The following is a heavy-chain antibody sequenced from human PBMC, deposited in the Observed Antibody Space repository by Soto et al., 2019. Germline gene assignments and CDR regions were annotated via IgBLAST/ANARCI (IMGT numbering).Heavy chain of an antibody. CDR2: THSSGST. D-gene: IGHD1-1*01. V-gene: IGHV4-4*07. CDR3: ARGGTMSWNVLDF. Sequence: PSETLSLTCSVSGVSITNYYWTWIRQPAGKGLEWIGRTHSSGSTDSNSSLKTRVTMSVDTSNNQLSLKLTSVTAADTAIYYCARGGTMSWNVLDFWGQGTLVTVSS. CDR1: GVSITNYY. J-gene: IGHJ4*02.